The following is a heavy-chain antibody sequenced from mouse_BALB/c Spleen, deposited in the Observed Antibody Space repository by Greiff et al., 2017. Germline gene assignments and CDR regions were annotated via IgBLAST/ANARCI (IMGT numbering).Heavy chain of an antibody. J-gene: IGHJ3*01. Sequence: VKLQESGAELVRPGASVTLSCKASGYTFTDYEMHWVKQTPVHGLEWIGAIDPETGGTAYNQKFKGKATLTADKSSSTAYMELRSLTSEDSAVYYCTRRGGYDGFAYWGQGTLVTVSA. D-gene: IGHD2-2*01. CDR2: IDPETGGT. CDR1: GYTFTDYE. V-gene: IGHV1-15*01. CDR3: TRRGGYDGFAY.